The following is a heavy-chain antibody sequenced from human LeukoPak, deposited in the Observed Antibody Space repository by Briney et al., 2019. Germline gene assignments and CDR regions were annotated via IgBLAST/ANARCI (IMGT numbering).Heavy chain of an antibody. CDR2: IRHDGTNK. Sequence: GGSLRLSCVASRFDFSTFGMHWVRQAPGKGLEWVTFIRHDGTNKWFADSVKGRFTSSRDNSKNTLYLQMNSLQPEDTAVYFCANGYCAGGTCGPFDCWGRGTLVTVSS. D-gene: IGHD2-8*02. J-gene: IGHJ4*02. CDR1: RFDFSTFG. CDR3: ANGYCAGGTCGPFDC. V-gene: IGHV3-30*02.